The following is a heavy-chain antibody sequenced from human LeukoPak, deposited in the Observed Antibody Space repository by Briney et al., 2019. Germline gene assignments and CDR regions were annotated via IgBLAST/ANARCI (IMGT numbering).Heavy chain of an antibody. CDR3: ARGKTMVYCGGDCYRFDN. J-gene: IGHJ4*02. V-gene: IGHV1-2*02. Sequence: ASVKVSCKASGYTFSGYYMHWVRQAPGQGLEWVGWINPNSGGTNYAQKFQGRVTVTRDTSISTAYMELSRLLSGDTAVYYCARGKTMVYCGGDCYRFDNWGQGTLVIVSS. D-gene: IGHD2-21*02. CDR2: INPNSGGT. CDR1: GYTFSGYY.